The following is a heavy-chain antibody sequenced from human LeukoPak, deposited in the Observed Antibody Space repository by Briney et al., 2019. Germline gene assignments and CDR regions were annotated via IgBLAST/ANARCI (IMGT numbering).Heavy chain of an antibody. CDR2: INPNSGGT. CDR1: GYTFTGYY. V-gene: IGHV1-2*02. J-gene: IGHJ4*02. CDR3: ARDGGIQYPDYYFDY. Sequence: ASVKASCKASGYTFTGYYMHWVRQAPGQGLEWIGWINPNSGGTNYAQKFQGRVTMTRDTSISTAYMELSRLRSDDTAVYYCARDGGIQYPDYYFDYWGQGTLVTVSS. D-gene: IGHD2-2*01.